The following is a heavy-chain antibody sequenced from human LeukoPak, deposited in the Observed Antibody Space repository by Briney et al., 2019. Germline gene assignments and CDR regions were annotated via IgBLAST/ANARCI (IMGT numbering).Heavy chain of an antibody. CDR3: AREGDSFIAAAVAFDY. J-gene: IGHJ4*02. V-gene: IGHV3-66*01. D-gene: IGHD6-13*01. Sequence: GGSLRLSCTVSGFTVSINSMSWVRQAPGKGLEWVSVIYSGGSTYYADSVKGRFTISRDNSKNTLYLQMNSLRAEDTAVYYCAREGDSFIAAAVAFDYWGQGTLVTVSS. CDR2: IYSGGST. CDR1: GFTVSINS.